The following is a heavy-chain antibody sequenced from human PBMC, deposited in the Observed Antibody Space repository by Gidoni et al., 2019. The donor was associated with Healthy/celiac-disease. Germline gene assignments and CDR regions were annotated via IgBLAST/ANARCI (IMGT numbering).Heavy chain of an antibody. Sequence: EVQLLESGGGLVQPGRSLSLSCSASGFPFDDYAMHWFRQAPGKGLEWVSGISWNSGSIGYADSVKGRFTISRDNAKNSLYLQMNSLRAEDTALYYCAKDNSSGAYYYYGMDVWGQGTTVTVSS. D-gene: IGHD6-19*01. J-gene: IGHJ6*02. V-gene: IGHV3-9*01. CDR2: ISWNSGSI. CDR1: GFPFDDYA. CDR3: AKDNSSGAYYYYGMDV.